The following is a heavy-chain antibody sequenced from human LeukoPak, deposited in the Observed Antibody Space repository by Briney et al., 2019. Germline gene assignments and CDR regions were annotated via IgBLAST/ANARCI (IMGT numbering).Heavy chain of an antibody. D-gene: IGHD4-17*01. V-gene: IGHV1-18*04. CDR3: SREIYGRFDY. CDR2: ISAYSGNT. CDR1: AYCLTNRG. Sequence: GASVKVCFTPDAYCLTNRGVSCARQAPGHGLEWMGWISAYSGNTNYAQKFQGRVTMTTDTSTTTAYMELRSLSSDDTAVYYCSREIYGRFDYWGQGALFTVSS. J-gene: IGHJ4*02.